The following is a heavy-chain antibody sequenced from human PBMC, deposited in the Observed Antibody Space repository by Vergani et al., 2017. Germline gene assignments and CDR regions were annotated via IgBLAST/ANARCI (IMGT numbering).Heavy chain of an antibody. V-gene: IGHV3-7*01. J-gene: IGHJ6*02. CDR2: IKQDGSEK. CDR1: GFTFSSFW. Sequence: EVQLVESGGGLVQPGGSLRLSCAASGFTFSSFWMSWVRQAPGKGLEWVANIKQDGSEKYYVDSVKGRFTTSRDNAKNSLYLQMNSLRAEDTAVYYCARDRYYYGMDVWGQGTTVTVSS. CDR3: ARDRYYYGMDV.